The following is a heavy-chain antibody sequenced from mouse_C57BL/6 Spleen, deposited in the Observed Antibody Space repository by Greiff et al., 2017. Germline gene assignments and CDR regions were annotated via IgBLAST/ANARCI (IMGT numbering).Heavy chain of an antibody. J-gene: IGHJ4*01. CDR3: ARWAYSRAMDY. CDR1: GYSFTDYN. CDR2: INPNYGTT. D-gene: IGHD2-10*01. Sequence: KESGYSFTDYNMNWVKQSNGKSLEWIGVINPNYGTTSYNQKFKGKATLTVDQSSSTAYMQLNSLTSEDSAVYYCARWAYSRAMDYWGQGTSVTVSS. V-gene: IGHV1-39*01.